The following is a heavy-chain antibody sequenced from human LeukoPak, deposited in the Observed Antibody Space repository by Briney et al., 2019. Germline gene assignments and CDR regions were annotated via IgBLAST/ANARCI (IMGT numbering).Heavy chain of an antibody. V-gene: IGHV1-8*02. CDR1: GYTFTSYD. CDR3: ARGAYDYVWGSYRYYYYYMDV. CDR2: MNPNSGNT. J-gene: IGHJ6*03. D-gene: IGHD3-16*02. Sequence: ASVKVSCKVSGYTFTSYDINGVRQATGQGLEWMGWMNPNSGNTGYAQKFQGRVTMTRDTSTSTVYMELSSLRSEDTAVYYCARGAYDYVWGSYRYYYYYMDVWGKGTTVTISS.